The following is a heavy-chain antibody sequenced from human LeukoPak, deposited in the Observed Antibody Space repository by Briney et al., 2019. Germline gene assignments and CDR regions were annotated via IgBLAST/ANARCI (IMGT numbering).Heavy chain of an antibody. D-gene: IGHD2-15*01. CDR2: ISGSSLSI. CDR1: GFTFSNHA. V-gene: IGHV3-23*01. Sequence: GGSLRLSCAASGFTFSNHAMSWVRQAPGKGLEWVSDISGSSLSIHYADSVEGRFTISRDNSENTLYLQMNSLRAEDTAVYYCARDRGGTYCSGGSCYSGGLCDHWGQGTLVTVSS. J-gene: IGHJ4*02. CDR3: ARDRGGTYCSGGSCYSGGLCDH.